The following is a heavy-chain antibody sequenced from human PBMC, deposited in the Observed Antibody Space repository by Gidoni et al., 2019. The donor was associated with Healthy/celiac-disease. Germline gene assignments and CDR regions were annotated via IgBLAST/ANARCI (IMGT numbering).Heavy chain of an antibody. V-gene: IGHV1-69*06. CDR2: SIPILGTA. D-gene: IGHD6-6*01. Sequence: QVQLVQSGAAVKKPGSSVKVPCKASGGTFSSYAISWVRQAPGQGLEWMGGSIPILGTANYGKKFQGRVTITAEKSTSTAYMELSSLRSEDTAVYYCARLLDIAAQTPYYYGMDVWGQGTTVTVSS. CDR1: GGTFSSYA. J-gene: IGHJ6*02. CDR3: ARLLDIAAQTPYYYGMDV.